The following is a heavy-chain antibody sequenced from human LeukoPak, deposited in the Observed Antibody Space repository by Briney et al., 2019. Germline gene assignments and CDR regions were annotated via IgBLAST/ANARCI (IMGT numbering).Heavy chain of an antibody. CDR1: GFTISSYE. CDR3: ARMAGRGYCDY. Sequence: GGSLRLSCAASGFTISSYEMNWVRQAPGKGLEWVSYTSSSGTNIYYADSVKGRFTISRDNAKNSLYLQMNSLRAEDTAVYYCARMAGRGYCDYWGQGTLVTVSS. J-gene: IGHJ4*02. D-gene: IGHD1-26*01. V-gene: IGHV3-48*03. CDR2: TSSSGTNI.